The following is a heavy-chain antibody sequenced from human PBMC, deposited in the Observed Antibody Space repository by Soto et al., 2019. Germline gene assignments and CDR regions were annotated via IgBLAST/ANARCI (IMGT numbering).Heavy chain of an antibody. D-gene: IGHD2-21*01. CDR2: IYVTGAV. CDR1: GAALNSGNYY. CDR3: ARLRIATNNYKWFDP. J-gene: IGHJ5*02. Sequence: SETLSLTCSVSGAALNSGNYYWSWIRQVPGKGLEWIGHIYVTGAVDYNPSLRDRITISQDTSGRQFSLNLRLVTAADTAVYYCARLRIATNNYKWFDPWGQGTLVTVSS. V-gene: IGHV4-31*03.